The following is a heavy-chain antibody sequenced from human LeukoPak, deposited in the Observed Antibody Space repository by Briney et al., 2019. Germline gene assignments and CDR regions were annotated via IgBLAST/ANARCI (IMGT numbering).Heavy chain of an antibody. CDR3: ARSSYDSSGYNLNWFDP. CDR1: GGSISSGGYY. CDR2: IYYSGST. J-gene: IGHJ5*02. Sequence: SETLSLTCTVSGGSISSGGYYWSWIRQPPGKGLEWIGSIYYSGSTYYNPSLKSRVTISVDTSKNQFSLKLSSVTAADTAVYYCARSSYDSSGYNLNWFDPWGQGTLVTVSS. D-gene: IGHD3-22*01. V-gene: IGHV4-39*01.